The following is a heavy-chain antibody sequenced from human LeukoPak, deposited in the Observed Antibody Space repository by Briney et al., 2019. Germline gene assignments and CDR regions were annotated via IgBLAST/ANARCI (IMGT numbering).Heavy chain of an antibody. CDR1: GYTFTSYA. CDR2: INGGNGNI. CDR3: ARGPPRLNWFDP. Sequence: ASVKVSCKASGYTFTSYAMHWVRQPPGQRLEWMGWINGGNGNIKYSQKLQGRVTITRDTSASTAYMELRSLRSEDTAVFYCARGPPRLNWFDPWGQGTLVTVSS. D-gene: IGHD6-25*01. V-gene: IGHV1-3*01. J-gene: IGHJ5*02.